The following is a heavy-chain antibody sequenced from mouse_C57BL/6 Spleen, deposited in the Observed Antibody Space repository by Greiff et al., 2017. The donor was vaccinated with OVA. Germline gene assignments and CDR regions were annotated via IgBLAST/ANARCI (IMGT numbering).Heavy chain of an antibody. J-gene: IGHJ2*01. CDR3: ARHEATGDYFDY. CDR1: GFSLTSYG. Sequence: VKLQESGPGLVAPSQSLSITCTVSGFSLTSYGVHWVRQPPGKGLEWLVVIWSDGSTTYNSALKSRLSISKDNSKSQVYLKMNSLQTDDTAMYYCARHEATGDYFDYWGKGTTLTVSS. CDR2: IWSDGST. V-gene: IGHV2-6-1*01. D-gene: IGHD3-2*02.